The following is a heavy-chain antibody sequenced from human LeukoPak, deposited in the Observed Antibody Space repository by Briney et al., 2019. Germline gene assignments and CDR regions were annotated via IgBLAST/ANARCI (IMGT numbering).Heavy chain of an antibody. D-gene: IGHD3-10*01. CDR1: GGSISSSSYH. CDR3: ARLRGGIYYGSGSYSPRGYYFDY. Sequence: KPSETLSLTCTVSGGSISSSSYHWGWIRQPPGKGLEWIGEINHSGSTNYNPSLKSRVTISVDTSKNQFSLKLSSVTAADTAVYYCARLRGGIYYGSGSYSPRGYYFDYWGQGTLVTVSS. CDR2: INHSGST. J-gene: IGHJ4*02. V-gene: IGHV4-39*07.